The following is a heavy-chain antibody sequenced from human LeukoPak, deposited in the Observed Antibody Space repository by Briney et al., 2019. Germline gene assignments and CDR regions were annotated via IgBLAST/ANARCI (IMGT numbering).Heavy chain of an antibody. D-gene: IGHD3-10*01. CDR2: IYGSGGRT. CDR1: GFTFTNYA. CDR3: ARVSRGFGEVGRKADYYYYYMDV. J-gene: IGHJ6*03. V-gene: IGHV3-23*01. Sequence: GGSLRLSCAASGFTFTNYAMSWVRQAPGKGLEWVSTIYGSGGRTYYAGAVKGRFTISRDNSKNTLYLQMNSLRAEDTAVYYCARVSRGFGEVGRKADYYYYYMDVWGKGTTVTVSS.